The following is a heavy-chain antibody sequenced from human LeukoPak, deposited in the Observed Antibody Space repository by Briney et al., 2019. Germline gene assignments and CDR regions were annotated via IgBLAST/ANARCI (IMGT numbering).Heavy chain of an antibody. J-gene: IGHJ4*02. CDR1: GFTFSSYA. CDR3: ARHLSQGDGNKRGFDD. CDR2: ISYSGST. V-gene: IGHV4-39*01. D-gene: IGHD5-24*01. Sequence: GSLRLSCAASGFTFSSYAMTWVRQAPGKGLEYIGSISYSGSTYYNPSSGGRVTISLDTSKNQFSLKVNSVTAADTAVYYCARHLSQGDGNKRGFDDWGQGTLVAVSS.